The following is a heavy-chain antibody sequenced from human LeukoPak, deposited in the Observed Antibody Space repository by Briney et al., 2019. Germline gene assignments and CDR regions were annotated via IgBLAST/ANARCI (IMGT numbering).Heavy chain of an antibody. J-gene: IGHJ4*02. D-gene: IGHD5-18*01. CDR3: ARDPGWLMDTAMSRPHYFDY. V-gene: IGHV3-23*01. Sequence: GGSLRLSCAASGFTFSSYAMSWVRQAPGKGLEWVSAISGSGGSTYYADSVKGRFTISRDNAKNSLYLQMNSLRAEDTAVYYCARDPGWLMDTAMSRPHYFDYWGQGTLVTVSS. CDR2: ISGSGGST. CDR1: GFTFSSYA.